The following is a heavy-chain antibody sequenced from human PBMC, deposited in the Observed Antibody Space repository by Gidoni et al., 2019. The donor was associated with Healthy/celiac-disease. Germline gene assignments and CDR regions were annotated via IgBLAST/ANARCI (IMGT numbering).Heavy chain of an antibody. CDR3: AKGRTPLQITHMDV. CDR2: ISWNSGSI. J-gene: IGHJ6*03. Sequence: EVQLVESGGGLVQPGRSLRLSCAAPGFTFDDYAMHWVRQAPGKCLEWVSGISWNSGSIGYAESVKGRFTISRDNAKNSLYLQMNSLRAEDTALYYCAKGRTPLQITHMDVWGKGTTVTVSS. D-gene: IGHD2-15*01. V-gene: IGHV3-9*01. CDR1: GFTFDDYA.